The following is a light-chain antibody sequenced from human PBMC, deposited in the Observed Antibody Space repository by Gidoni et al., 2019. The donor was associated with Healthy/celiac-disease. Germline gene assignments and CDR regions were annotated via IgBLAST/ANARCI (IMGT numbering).Light chain of an antibody. V-gene: IGKV1-33*01. CDR1: QDISNY. CDR2: DTS. Sequence: VGDRVTITCQASQDISNYLNWYQQKPGKAPKLLIYDTSNLETGVPSRFSGSGSGTDFTFTISSLQPEDIATYYCQQYDNLTFGPGTKVDIK. CDR3: QQYDNLT. J-gene: IGKJ3*01.